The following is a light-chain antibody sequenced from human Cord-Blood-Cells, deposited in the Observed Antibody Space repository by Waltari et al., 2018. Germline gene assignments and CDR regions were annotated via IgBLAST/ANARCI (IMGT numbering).Light chain of an antibody. J-gene: IGKJ5*01. CDR1: QSICCY. Sequence: DIQMTQSPSSLSASVGDRVTITCLASQSICCYLNWYQQKPGKAPKLLLYAASSLQSGVPSRFSGSGSGSDFTLTISRPQPDDFATYYCQQSYSTITFGQGTRLEIK. CDR2: AAS. CDR3: QQSYSTIT. V-gene: IGKV1-39*01.